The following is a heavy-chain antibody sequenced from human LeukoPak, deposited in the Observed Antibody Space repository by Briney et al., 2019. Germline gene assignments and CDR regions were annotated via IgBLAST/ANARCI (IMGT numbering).Heavy chain of an antibody. V-gene: IGHV1-2*02. CDR3: ARGRGQWPVPDN. CDR1: GYTFIAYY. Sequence: ASVKVSCKASGYTFIAYYLYWVRQAPGQGLELMGWISPNSGGTKYAQNFQGRVTMTRDTSISTVYMELSRLSYDDTAVYYCARGRGQWPVPDNWGQGTLVTVSS. CDR2: ISPNSGGT. D-gene: IGHD6-19*01. J-gene: IGHJ4*02.